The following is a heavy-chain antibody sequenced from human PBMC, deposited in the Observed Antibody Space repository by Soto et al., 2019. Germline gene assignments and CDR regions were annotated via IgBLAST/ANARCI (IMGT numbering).Heavy chain of an antibody. Sequence: PGESLKISCKGSGYSFTSYWISWVRQMPGKGLEWMGRIDPSDSYTNYSPSFQGHVTISADKSISTAYLQWSSLKASDTAMYYCARHNRLVNWFDPWGQGTLVTVSS. CDR1: GYSFTSYW. D-gene: IGHD6-6*01. CDR3: ARHNRLVNWFDP. V-gene: IGHV5-10-1*01. J-gene: IGHJ5*02. CDR2: IDPSDSYT.